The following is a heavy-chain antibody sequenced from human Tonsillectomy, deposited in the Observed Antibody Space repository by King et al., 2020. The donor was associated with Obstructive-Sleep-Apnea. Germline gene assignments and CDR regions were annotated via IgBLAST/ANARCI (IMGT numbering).Heavy chain of an antibody. CDR1: GFTFSDAW. Sequence: QLVQSGGGLVKPGGSLRLSCAASGFTFSDAWMTWVRQAPGKGLEWVGRIKSKADGGRTDYAAPVKGRFTISRDDSKNTLYLQMSSLKIEDTAVYYCSTGAEIVVVPAAAKYYYYGMDVWGQGTTVTVSS. J-gene: IGHJ6*02. CDR2: IKSKADGGRT. CDR3: STGAEIVVVPAAAKYYYYGMDV. V-gene: IGHV3-15*05. D-gene: IGHD2-2*01.